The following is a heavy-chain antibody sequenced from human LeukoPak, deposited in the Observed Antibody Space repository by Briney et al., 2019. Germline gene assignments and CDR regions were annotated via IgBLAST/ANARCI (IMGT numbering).Heavy chain of an antibody. CDR1: GFTFSSYW. CDR2: INSDGSST. Sequence: GGSLTLSCAASGFTFSSYWMPWVRQAPGKGLVWISRINSDGSSTSYADSVKGRFTIARDNAKNTLYLQMNSLRAEDTAVYYCARVHEKMATNPYYFDYWGQGTLVTVSS. V-gene: IGHV3-74*01. J-gene: IGHJ4*02. D-gene: IGHD5-24*01. CDR3: ARVHEKMATNPYYFDY.